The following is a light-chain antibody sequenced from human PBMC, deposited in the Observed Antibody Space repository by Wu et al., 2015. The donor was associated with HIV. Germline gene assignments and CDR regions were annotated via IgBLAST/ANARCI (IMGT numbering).Light chain of an antibody. CDR3: QQLNSYPIT. Sequence: IQLTQSPSSLSGSVGDRVTITCRASQGTSSSLAWYQQKQGRAPKFLIYGASTLQSGVPSRFSGSGSGTDFTLTISSLQPEDSATYYCQQLNSYPITFGQGTRLEIK. CDR2: GAS. CDR1: QGTSSS. V-gene: IGKV1-9*01. J-gene: IGKJ5*01.